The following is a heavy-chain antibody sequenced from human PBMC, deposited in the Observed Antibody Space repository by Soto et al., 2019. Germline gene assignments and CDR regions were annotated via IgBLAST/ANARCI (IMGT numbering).Heavy chain of an antibody. CDR3: ARGIAAAGTCMDV. CDR2: ISTYNGDT. V-gene: IGHV1-18*01. Sequence: ASVKVSCKASGYTFTRSGISWVRQAPGQGLEWMGWISTYNGDTNYAQTFQGRVTMTTDTSTSTVHMEVRSLRSDDTAVYYCARGIAAAGTCMDVWGQGTTVTVSS. CDR1: GYTFTRSG. D-gene: IGHD6-13*01. J-gene: IGHJ6*02.